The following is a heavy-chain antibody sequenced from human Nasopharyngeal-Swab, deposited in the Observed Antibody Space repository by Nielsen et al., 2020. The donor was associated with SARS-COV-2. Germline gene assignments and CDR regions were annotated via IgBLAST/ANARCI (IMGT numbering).Heavy chain of an antibody. CDR1: GFTSSDYY. CDR2: ISSSGSTI. J-gene: IGHJ2*01. D-gene: IGHD6-13*01. Sequence: GGSLRLSCAASGFTSSDYYLSWIRQAPGKGLEWVSYISSSGSTIYYADSLKGRFTISRDNARNSLYLQMNSLKGDDTAVYYCARDLVSSWRAIGNWYFDLWGRGTLVTVSS. V-gene: IGHV3-11*01. CDR3: ARDLVSSWRAIGNWYFDL.